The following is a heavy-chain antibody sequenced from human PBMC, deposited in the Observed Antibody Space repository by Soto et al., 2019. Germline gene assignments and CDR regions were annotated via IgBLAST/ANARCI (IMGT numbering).Heavy chain of an antibody. CDR1: GYSFTTHW. CDR3: ARRLSGPKEEYNAYYFYGLDV. V-gene: IGHV5-10-1*01. J-gene: IGHJ6*02. Sequence: GESLKISCQGSGYSFTTHWITWVRQTPGKGLEWMGRIDPSNSYINYSPSLQGHVTIKVDRSISTAYLQWSRLEDSDNAIYYRARRLSGPKEEYNAYYFYGLDVWGQGTMVTVSS. CDR2: IDPSNSYI. D-gene: IGHD1-1*01.